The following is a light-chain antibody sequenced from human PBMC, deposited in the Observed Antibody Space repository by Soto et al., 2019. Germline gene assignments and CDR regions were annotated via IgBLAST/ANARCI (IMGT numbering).Light chain of an antibody. CDR1: QSISNY. J-gene: IGKJ1*01. Sequence: DVHMTQSPSLLSSSVGDIFTITCRASQSISNYLNWYQQKPGKAPNLLIFGAKTLQSGVPSRFSGSGSGTEFTLTISSLQPDDFATYYCQHCNSYSDAFGQGTKVDIK. V-gene: IGKV1-9*01. CDR2: GAK. CDR3: QHCNSYSDA.